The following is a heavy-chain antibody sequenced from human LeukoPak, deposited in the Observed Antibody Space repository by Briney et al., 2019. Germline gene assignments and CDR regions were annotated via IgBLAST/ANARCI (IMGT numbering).Heavy chain of an antibody. V-gene: IGHV1-2*02. J-gene: IGHJ3*02. CDR1: GYTFTGYY. CDR3: ARVAIVVVVAATPPHDAFDI. Sequence: ASVKVSFKASGYTFTGYYMHWVRQAPGQGREWMGWINPNSGGTNYAQKFQGRVTMTRDTSISTAYMELSRLRSDDTAVYYCARVAIVVVVAATPPHDAFDIWGQGTMVTVSS. D-gene: IGHD2-15*01. CDR2: INPNSGGT.